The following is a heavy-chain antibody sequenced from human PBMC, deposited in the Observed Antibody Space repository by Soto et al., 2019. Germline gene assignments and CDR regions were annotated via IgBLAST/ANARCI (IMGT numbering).Heavy chain of an antibody. J-gene: IGHJ4*02. CDR2: IYWDDNK. CDR1: GFSLTTAEVG. D-gene: IGHD3-10*01. Sequence: QIALKESGPTLVKPTQTLTLTCTFSGFSLTTAEVGVGWIRQPPGKALEWLAFIYWDDNKRYSPSLRSRLTIMKDTSKNQVVLTMTNMDPVDTATYFCALRVPGSTDLNTGIFDYWGQGTLVTVSS. V-gene: IGHV2-5*02. CDR3: ALRVPGSTDLNTGIFDY.